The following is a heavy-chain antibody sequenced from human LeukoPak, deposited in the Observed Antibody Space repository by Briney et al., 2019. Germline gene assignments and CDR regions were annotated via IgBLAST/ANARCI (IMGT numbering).Heavy chain of an antibody. CDR1: GYTFTGYY. D-gene: IGHD4-17*01. V-gene: IGHV1-2*02. CDR3: ARDGSLRDDYGDYYFDY. J-gene: IGHJ4*02. Sequence: ASVKVSCKASGYTFTGYYMHWVRQAPGQGLEWMGWINPNSGGTNYAQKFQGRVTMTRDTSISTAYMELSRLRSDDTAVYYCARDGSLRDDYGDYYFDYWGQGTLVTVSS. CDR2: INPNSGGT.